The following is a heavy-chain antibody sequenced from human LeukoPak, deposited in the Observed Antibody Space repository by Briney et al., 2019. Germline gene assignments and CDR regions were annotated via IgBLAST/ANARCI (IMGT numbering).Heavy chain of an antibody. Sequence: ASVKVSCKASGYTFTGYYMHWVRQAPGQGLEWMGWINPNSGGTNYAQKFQGWVTMTRDTSISTAYMELSRLRSDDTAVYYCAKWAAAYSYGEDYWGQGTLVTVSS. CDR3: AKWAAAYSYGEDY. V-gene: IGHV1-2*04. CDR2: INPNSGGT. D-gene: IGHD5-18*01. CDR1: GYTFTGYY. J-gene: IGHJ4*02.